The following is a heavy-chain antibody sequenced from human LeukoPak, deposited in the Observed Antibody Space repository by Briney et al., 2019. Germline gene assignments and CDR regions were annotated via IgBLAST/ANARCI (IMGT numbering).Heavy chain of an antibody. J-gene: IGHJ3*02. CDR3: ARDPVRYCSSTSCHNDAFDI. D-gene: IGHD2-2*02. CDR1: GGTFSSYA. V-gene: IGHV1-69*05. CDR2: IIPIFGTA. Sequence: SVKVSCKASGGTFSSYAISWVRQAPGQGLEWMGGIIPIFGTANYAQKFQGRVTITTDESTSTAYMELSSLRSEDTAVYYCARDPVRYCSSTSCHNDAFDIWGQGTMVTVSS.